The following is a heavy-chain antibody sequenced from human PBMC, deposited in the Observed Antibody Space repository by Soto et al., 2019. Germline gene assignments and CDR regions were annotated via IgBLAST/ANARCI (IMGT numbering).Heavy chain of an antibody. CDR2: INHSGST. D-gene: IGHD3-16*01. Sequence: SETLSLTCAVYGGSFSGYYWSWIRQPPGKGLEWIGEINHSGSTNYNPSLKSRVTISVDTSKNQFSLKLSSVTAADTAVYYCARERGKYPGPWGQGTLVTVSS. CDR3: ARERGKYPGP. CDR1: GGSFSGYY. V-gene: IGHV4-34*01. J-gene: IGHJ5*02.